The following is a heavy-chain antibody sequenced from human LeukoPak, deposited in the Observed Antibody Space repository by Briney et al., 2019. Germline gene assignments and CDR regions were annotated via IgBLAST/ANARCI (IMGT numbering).Heavy chain of an antibody. Sequence: GGSLRLSCAVFGFTFSSYAMSWVRQAPGKGLEWVSAISGSGGSTYYADSVKGRFTTSRDNSKNMLYLQMNSLRAEDTAIYYCAKGQASWVFRGMDVWGQGTTVTVSS. J-gene: IGHJ6*02. V-gene: IGHV3-23*01. CDR2: ISGSGGST. CDR3: AKGQASWVFRGMDV. CDR1: GFTFSSYA. D-gene: IGHD2/OR15-2a*01.